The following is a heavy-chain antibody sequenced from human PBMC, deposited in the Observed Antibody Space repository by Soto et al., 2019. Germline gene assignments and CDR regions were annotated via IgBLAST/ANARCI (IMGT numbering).Heavy chain of an antibody. Sequence: QVQLVESGGGVVQPGRSLRLSCAASGFTFSSYXXXWVRQAPGKGLEWVAVIWYDGSNKYYADSVKGRFTISRDNSKNTLYLQMNSLRAEDTAVYYCARDAGDDSSSWYKYYFDYWGQGTLVTVSS. CDR2: IWYDGSNK. CDR3: ARDAGDDSSSWYKYYFDY. CDR1: GFTFSSYX. J-gene: IGHJ4*02. V-gene: IGHV3-33*01. D-gene: IGHD6-13*01.